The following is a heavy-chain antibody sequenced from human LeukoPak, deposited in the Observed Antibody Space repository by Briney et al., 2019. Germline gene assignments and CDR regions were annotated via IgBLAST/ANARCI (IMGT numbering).Heavy chain of an antibody. CDR1: GFSFSDYW. D-gene: IGHD2-15*01. J-gene: IGHJ6*02. CDR3: ARGVSCSGGTCSYSYHYYAMDV. V-gene: IGHV3-7*04. CDR2: IQQDGSEE. Sequence: GGSLRLSCAASGFSFSDYWVGRVRQAPGKGLEWVANIQQDGSEEYYMDSVKGRFTISRDNAKNSLYLQMNSLRADDTAVYYCARGVSCSGGTCSYSYHYYAMDVWGQGTTVTLSS.